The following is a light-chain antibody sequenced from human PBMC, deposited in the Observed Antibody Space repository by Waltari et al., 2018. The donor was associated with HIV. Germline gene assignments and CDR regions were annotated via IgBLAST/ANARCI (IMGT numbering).Light chain of an antibody. CDR3: QVWDTSREWV. J-gene: IGLJ3*02. CDR2: DNT. CDR1: NIGSKR. Sequence: VFPQPPSLSVAPRQPARLTVVATNIGSKRVHWYQQKPGQAPVLVVYDNTDRPSGIPERFSGSNSGKTATLTIRGVEAGDEADYYCQVWDTSREWVFGGGTKLTVL. V-gene: IGLV3-21*02.